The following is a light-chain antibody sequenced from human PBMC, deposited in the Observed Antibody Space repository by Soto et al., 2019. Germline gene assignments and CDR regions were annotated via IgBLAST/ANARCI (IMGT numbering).Light chain of an antibody. CDR3: KKSYSTHRT. V-gene: IGKV1-39*01. CDR1: QSISSY. CDR2: ASS. Sequence: IQLTQSQSSLSSSVVYMFTITVLASQSISSYLNWYKQKPGKAPKIMIYASSSLQSGVQSRFSGSGSGKDFTLTIRSMQTEDFANYYCKKSYSTHRTFGNGKRLELK. J-gene: IGKJ5*01.